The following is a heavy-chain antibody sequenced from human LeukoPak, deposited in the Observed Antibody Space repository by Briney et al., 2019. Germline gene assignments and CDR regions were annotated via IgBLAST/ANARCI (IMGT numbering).Heavy chain of an antibody. Sequence: KAGGSLRLSCAASGFTFSSYSMSWVRQAPGKGLEWVSSISSSSSYIYYADSVKGRFTISRDNAKNSLYLQMNSLRAEDTAVYYCARGARYSSSWYRRDAFDIWGQGTMVTVSS. D-gene: IGHD6-13*01. CDR1: GFTFSSYS. CDR2: ISSSSSYI. V-gene: IGHV3-21*01. CDR3: ARGARYSSSWYRRDAFDI. J-gene: IGHJ3*02.